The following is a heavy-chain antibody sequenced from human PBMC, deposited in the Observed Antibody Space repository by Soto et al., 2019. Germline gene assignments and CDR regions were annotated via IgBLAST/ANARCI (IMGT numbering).Heavy chain of an antibody. CDR2: SYHSGSS. V-gene: IGHV4-61*08. CDR3: ARDSSPINYYESTGNYRRNSKGYGMDV. J-gene: IGHJ6*02. CDR1: GGSINSAGHS. Sequence: SETLSLTCTVSGGSINSAGHSWGWVRQSPGKGLEWIGYSYHSGSSNYNPSLKSRVTMSVDPSKAQFSLKLTSVSAADTALYYCARDSSPINYYESTGNYRRNSKGYGMDVWGQGTTVT. D-gene: IGHD3-22*01.